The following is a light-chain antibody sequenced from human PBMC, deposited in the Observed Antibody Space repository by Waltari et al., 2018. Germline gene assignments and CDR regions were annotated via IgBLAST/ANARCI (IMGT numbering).Light chain of an antibody. J-gene: IGLJ3*02. CDR2: DVF. V-gene: IGLV2-14*03. Sequence: QSALTQPASVSGSPGQSITISCTGTSRDVGFYNYVSWYQNHPGKAPKLIIYDVFERPSGVSNRFSGSKSGNTASLTISGLLAEDEADYYCNSYTGSSSWVFGGGTKLTVL. CDR1: SRDVGFYNY. CDR3: NSYTGSSSWV.